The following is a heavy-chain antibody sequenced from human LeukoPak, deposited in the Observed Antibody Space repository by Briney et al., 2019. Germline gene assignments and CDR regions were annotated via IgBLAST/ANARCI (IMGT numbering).Heavy chain of an antibody. D-gene: IGHD3-22*01. Sequence: SETLSLTCTVSGGSISSSSYYWGWIRQPPGKGLEWIGSIYYSGSAYYNPSLKSRVTISVDTSKNQFSLKLSSVTAADTAVYYCARGLGWLLHYERHFDLWGRGTLVSVSS. V-gene: IGHV4-39*07. CDR1: GGSISSSSYY. CDR3: ARGLGWLLHYERHFDL. CDR2: IYYSGSA. J-gene: IGHJ2*01.